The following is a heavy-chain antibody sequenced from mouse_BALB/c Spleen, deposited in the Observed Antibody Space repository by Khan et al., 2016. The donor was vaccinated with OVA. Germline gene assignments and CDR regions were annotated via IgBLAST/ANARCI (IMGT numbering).Heavy chain of an antibody. CDR2: IFPRSGNT. Sequence: QVQLQQSGTELARPGASVKLSCKASGYIFTDYYITWVKQRTGQDLEWIGEIFPRSGNTYYNEKFKAKATLTADNSTNSAYMQLSSLTSEDSAVYFCARMDTTSLDFWGQGSSLTVSS. J-gene: IGHJ2*02. V-gene: IGHV1-77*01. CDR3: ARMDTTSLDF. D-gene: IGHD2-3*01. CDR1: GYIFTDYY.